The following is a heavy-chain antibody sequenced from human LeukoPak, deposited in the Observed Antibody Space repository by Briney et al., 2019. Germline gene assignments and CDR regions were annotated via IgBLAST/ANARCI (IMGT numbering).Heavy chain of an antibody. CDR2: ISSSSSTI. J-gene: IGHJ4*02. CDR1: GFTFSSYS. V-gene: IGHV3-48*04. CDR3: AVDSDAYYYGSGSSPNDY. D-gene: IGHD3-10*01. Sequence: GGSLRLSCAASGFTFSSYSMNWVRQAPGKGLEWVSYISSSSSTIYYADSVKGRFTISRDNAKNSLYLQMNSLRAEDTAVYYCAVDSDAYYYGSGSSPNDYWGQGTLVTVSS.